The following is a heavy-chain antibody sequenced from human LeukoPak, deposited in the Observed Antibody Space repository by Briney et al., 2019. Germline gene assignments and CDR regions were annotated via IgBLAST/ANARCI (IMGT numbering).Heavy chain of an antibody. V-gene: IGHV3-11*01. J-gene: IGHJ6*02. Sequence: KPGGSLRLSCAASGFTFRSYYMSWIRQAPGKGLQWVAYIGASGSTIYYTDSVKGRFTISRDNAKNLLYLQMNSLRAEDTAVYYCAKDLRPWYYDPNGNYFSYGMDVWGQGTTVAVSS. CDR2: IGASGSTI. CDR3: AKDLRPWYYDPNGNYFSYGMDV. D-gene: IGHD3-22*01. CDR1: GFTFRSYY.